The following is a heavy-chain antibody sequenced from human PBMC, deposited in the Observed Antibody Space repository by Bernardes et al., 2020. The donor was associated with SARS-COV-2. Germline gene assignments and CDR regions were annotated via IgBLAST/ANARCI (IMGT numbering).Heavy chain of an antibody. CDR2: IYPDDSET. Sequence: GESLKISCHDSGYSFTSHWIAWVRQMPGKGLEWMGMIYPDDSETRFSPSFQGRVTISADKSINTAYLQWTSLKASDTAMYYCATHSDSSERGAFYLWGQGTLVTVSS. J-gene: IGHJ3*01. D-gene: IGHD6-6*01. CDR3: ATHSDSSERGAFYL. CDR1: GYSFTSHW. V-gene: IGHV5-51*01.